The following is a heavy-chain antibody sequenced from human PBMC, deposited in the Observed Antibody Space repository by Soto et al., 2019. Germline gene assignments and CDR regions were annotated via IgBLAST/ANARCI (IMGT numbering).Heavy chain of an antibody. CDR3: ARGGFGIAAAGTGCDY. CDR2: ISYDGSNK. J-gene: IGHJ4*02. CDR1: GFTFSSYA. D-gene: IGHD6-13*01. Sequence: QVQLVESGGGVVQPGRSLRLSCAASGFTFSSYAMHWVRQAPGKGLEWVAVISYDGSNKYYADSVKGRFTISRDNSKNTLYLQMNSLRAEDTAVYYCARGGFGIAAAGTGCDYWGQGTLVTVSS. V-gene: IGHV3-30-3*01.